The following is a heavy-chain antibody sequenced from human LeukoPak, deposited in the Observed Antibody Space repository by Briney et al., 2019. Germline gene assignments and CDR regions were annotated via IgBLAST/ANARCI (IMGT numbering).Heavy chain of an antibody. J-gene: IGHJ4*02. CDR2: ISGSGGST. Sequence: PGGTLRLSCAASGFTFSSYGMSWVRQAPGKGLEWVSAISGSGGSTYYADSVKGRFTISRDNSKNTLYLQMNSLRAEDTAIYYCARVVSLSGIGYFDYWGRGTLVTVSS. CDR1: GFTFSSYG. CDR3: ARVVSLSGIGYFDY. D-gene: IGHD3-10*01. V-gene: IGHV3-23*01.